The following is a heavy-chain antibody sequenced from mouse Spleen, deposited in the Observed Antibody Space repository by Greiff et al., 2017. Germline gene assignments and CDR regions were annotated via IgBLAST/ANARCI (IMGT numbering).Heavy chain of an antibody. J-gene: IGHJ4*01. CDR3: AREEKKGQLGLLYAMDY. D-gene: IGHD3-2*01. CDR2: INPSNGGT. Sequence: VKLQQPGTELVKPGASVKLSCKASGYTFTSYWMHWVKQRPGQGLEWIGNINPSNGGTNYNEKFKSKATLTVDKSSSTAYMQLSSLTSEDSAVYYCAREEKKGQLGLLYAMDYWGQGTSVTVSS. CDR1: GYTFTSYW. V-gene: IGHV1-53*01.